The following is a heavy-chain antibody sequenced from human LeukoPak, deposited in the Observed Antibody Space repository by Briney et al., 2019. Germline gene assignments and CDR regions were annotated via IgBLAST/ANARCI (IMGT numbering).Heavy chain of an antibody. CDR3: AKDRGGGPDY. J-gene: IGHJ4*02. CDR1: GFTFSGYG. D-gene: IGHD3-10*01. CDR2: ISYDGSNK. V-gene: IGHV3-30*18. Sequence: GGSLRLSCAASGFTFSGYGMHWVRQAPGKGLEWVAVISYDGSNKYSADSVKGRFTISRDNSKNTLYLQMNSLRADDTGVYYCAKDRGGGPDYWGQGTLVTVSS.